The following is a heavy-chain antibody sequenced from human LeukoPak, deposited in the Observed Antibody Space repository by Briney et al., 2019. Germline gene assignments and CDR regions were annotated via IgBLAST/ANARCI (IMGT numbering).Heavy chain of an antibody. CDR1: GGSISSSSYY. CDR2: IYYSGST. Sequence: SETLSLTCTVSGGSISSSSYYWGWIRQPPGKGLEWIGSIYYSGSTYYNPSLKSRVTISVDTSKNQFSLKLSSVTAADTAVYYCAVLRYFDWLLWDWYFDLWGRGTLVTVSS. D-gene: IGHD3-9*01. J-gene: IGHJ2*01. V-gene: IGHV4-39*07. CDR3: AVLRYFDWLLWDWYFDL.